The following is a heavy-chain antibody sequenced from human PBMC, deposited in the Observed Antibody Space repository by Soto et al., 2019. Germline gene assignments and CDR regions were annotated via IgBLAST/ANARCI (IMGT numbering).Heavy chain of an antibody. CDR3: ARGEGIQLWSPLYYYYGMDV. D-gene: IGHD5-18*01. CDR2: INPNSGGT. Sequence: ASVKVSCKASGYTFTGYYMHWVRQAPGQGLEWMGWINPNSGGTNYAQKFQGWVTMTRDTSISTAYMELSRLRSDDTAVYYCARGEGIQLWSPLYYYYGMDVWGQGNTVTVSS. J-gene: IGHJ6*02. CDR1: GYTFTGYY. V-gene: IGHV1-2*04.